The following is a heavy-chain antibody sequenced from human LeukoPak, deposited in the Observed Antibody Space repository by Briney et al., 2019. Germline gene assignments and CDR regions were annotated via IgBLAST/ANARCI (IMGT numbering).Heavy chain of an antibody. D-gene: IGHD4-11*01. CDR2: ISYDGSNK. CDR1: GFTFRSYA. V-gene: IGHV3-30*04. CDR3: ARGVPKTSYYYFYMDV. J-gene: IGHJ6*03. Sequence: PGGSLRLSCVASGFTFRSYAMHWVRQAPGKGLEWVAVISYDGSNKYYADSVKGRFTISRDNSKNSLYLQMNSLRAEDTAVYYCARGVPKTSYYYFYMDVWGKGATVTISS.